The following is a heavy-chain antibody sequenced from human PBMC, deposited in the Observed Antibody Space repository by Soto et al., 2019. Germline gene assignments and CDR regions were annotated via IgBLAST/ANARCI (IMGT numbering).Heavy chain of an antibody. D-gene: IGHD4-17*01. CDR2: VYATGTS. Sequence: PSETLSLTCSVSGGSMSKFYWSWIRKTAGKGLEWMGRVYATGTSGYNPSLRSRIAMSVDISKKTFSLRLRSVTAADTGVYYCVRDGSKTLRDCFDPWGQGILVT. CDR1: GGSMSKFY. CDR3: VRDGSKTLRDCFDP. J-gene: IGHJ5*02. V-gene: IGHV4-4*07.